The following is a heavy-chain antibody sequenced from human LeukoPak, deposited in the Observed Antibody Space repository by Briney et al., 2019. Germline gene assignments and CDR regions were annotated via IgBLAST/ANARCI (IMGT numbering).Heavy chain of an antibody. CDR1: GFTFDRFW. Sequence: PGGSLRLSCVASGFTFDRFWMSWVRQAPGKGLEGVANIKADASEEKYLDSVKGRFKISRDNAEDSLFLQMNSLRAEDTAVYYCARSYYYDSSGPDDAFDIWGQGTMVTVSS. CDR2: IKADASEE. CDR3: ARSYYYDSSGPDDAFDI. V-gene: IGHV3-7*01. D-gene: IGHD3-22*01. J-gene: IGHJ3*02.